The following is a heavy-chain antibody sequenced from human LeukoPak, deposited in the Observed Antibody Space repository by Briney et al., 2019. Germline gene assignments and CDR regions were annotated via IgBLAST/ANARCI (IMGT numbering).Heavy chain of an antibody. J-gene: IGHJ4*02. D-gene: IGHD6-13*01. CDR3: VRDKFRDSSSGLFDY. V-gene: IGHV1-69*01. Sequence: ASVKVSCKASGGTFSSYAISWVRQAPGQGLEWMGGIIPIFGTANHAQKFQGRVTITADESTSTAYMELSSLRSEDTAVYYCVRDKFRDSSSGLFDYWGQGTLVTVSS. CDR2: IIPIFGTA. CDR1: GGTFSSYA.